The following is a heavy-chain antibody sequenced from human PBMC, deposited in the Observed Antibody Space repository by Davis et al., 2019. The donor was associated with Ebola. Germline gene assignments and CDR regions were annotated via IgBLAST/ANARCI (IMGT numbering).Heavy chain of an antibody. CDR3: TSTLDGDYVDY. CDR1: GFTFSGSA. J-gene: IGHJ4*02. Sequence: GESLKISCAASGFTFSGSAMHWVRQASGKGLEWVGRIRSKANSYATAYAVSVKGRFTISRDDSKNTAYLQMNSLKTEDTAVYYCTSTLDGDYVDYWGQGTLVTVSS. V-gene: IGHV3-73*01. CDR2: IRSKANSYAT. D-gene: IGHD4-17*01.